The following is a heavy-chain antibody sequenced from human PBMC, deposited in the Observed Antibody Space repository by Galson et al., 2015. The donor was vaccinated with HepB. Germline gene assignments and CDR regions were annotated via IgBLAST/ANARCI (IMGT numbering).Heavy chain of an antibody. CDR3: ARDPRGYYYDSSGYYFY. J-gene: IGHJ4*02. V-gene: IGHV3-74*03. CDR2: ISGDGGRT. Sequence: SLRLSCAASGFTFSSYWMYWVRQAPGKGLVWVSRISGDGGRTKYAESLKGRFTISRDNAKNTLYMQMDRLRSEDTAVYYCARDPRGYYYDSSGYYFYWGQGTLVTVSS. D-gene: IGHD3-22*01. CDR1: GFTFSSYW.